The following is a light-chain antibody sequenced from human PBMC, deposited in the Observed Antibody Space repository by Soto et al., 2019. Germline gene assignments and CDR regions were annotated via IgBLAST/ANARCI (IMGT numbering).Light chain of an antibody. CDR2: DVN. Sequence: QSALTQPASVSGSPGQSITVSCTGTIDGVGAYNYVSWYQQRPGSAPQLITYDVNNRPSGSFHRFSGSKSVHTAFLTISGLQSDDEATYFCSSYTSAYGYRLVLGTGTKVTVL. CDR3: SSYTSAYGYRLV. V-gene: IGLV2-14*03. J-gene: IGLJ1*01. CDR1: IDGVGAYNY.